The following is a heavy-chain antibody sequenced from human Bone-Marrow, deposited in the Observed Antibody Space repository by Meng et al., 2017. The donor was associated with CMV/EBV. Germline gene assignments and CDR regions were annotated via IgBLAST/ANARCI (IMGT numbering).Heavy chain of an antibody. Sequence: GGSLRLSCAASGFTFSNYAMHWVRQAPGKGLEWVAVISYDGSNKYYADSVKGRFTISRDNSKNTLYLQMNSLRAEDTAVYSCARRVAATPHLNWFDPWGQGTLVTVSS. D-gene: IGHD2-15*01. V-gene: IGHV3-30-3*01. CDR2: ISYDGSNK. CDR1: GFTFSNYA. J-gene: IGHJ5*02. CDR3: ARRVAATPHLNWFDP.